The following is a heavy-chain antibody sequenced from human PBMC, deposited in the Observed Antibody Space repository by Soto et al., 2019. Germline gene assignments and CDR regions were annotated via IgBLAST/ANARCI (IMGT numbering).Heavy chain of an antibody. D-gene: IGHD2-15*01. CDR1: GFTFSTYG. J-gene: IGHJ4*02. V-gene: IGHV3-33*01. Sequence: QVQVVESGGGVVQPGRSLRLSCAASGFTFSTYGMHWVRQAPGKGLEWVALVWSDGSKKYYADSVKGRFTISRDNSKDTLHLQMNSLRAEDKAVYYCVRVFDTYSFDFWGQGTLVTVST. CDR3: VRVFDTYSFDF. CDR2: VWSDGSKK.